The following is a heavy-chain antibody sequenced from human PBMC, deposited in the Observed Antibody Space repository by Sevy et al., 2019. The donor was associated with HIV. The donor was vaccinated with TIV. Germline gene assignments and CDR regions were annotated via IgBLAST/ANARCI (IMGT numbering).Heavy chain of an antibody. J-gene: IGHJ6*02. D-gene: IGHD6-13*01. CDR3: ARDKSGYSSSWYLSYYYYGMDV. CDR2: ISSSSSYI. V-gene: IGHV3-21*01. CDR1: GFTFSSYS. Sequence: GGSLRLSCAASGFTFSSYSMNWVRQAPGKGLEWVSSISSSSSYIYYGDSVKGRFTISRDNAKNSLYLQMNSLRAEDTALYYCARDKSGYSSSWYLSYYYYGMDVWGQGTTVTVSS.